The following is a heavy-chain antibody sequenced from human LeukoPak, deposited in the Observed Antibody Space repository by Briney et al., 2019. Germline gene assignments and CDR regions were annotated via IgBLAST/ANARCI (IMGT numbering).Heavy chain of an antibody. V-gene: IGHV1-18*01. CDR1: GYTFTSNG. D-gene: IGHD6-25*01. Sequence: GASVKVSCKASGYTFTSNGISWVRQAPGQGLEWMGWVSAYNGNTNYAQKFQGRVTMTTDTPTSTVYMELRSLRSDDTAVYYCGRHDGGSGWPWLGIDYWGQGTLVTVSS. J-gene: IGHJ4*02. CDR2: VSAYNGNT. CDR3: GRHDGGSGWPWLGIDY.